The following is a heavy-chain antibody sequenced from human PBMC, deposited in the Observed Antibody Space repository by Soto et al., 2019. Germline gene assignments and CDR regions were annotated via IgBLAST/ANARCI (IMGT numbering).Heavy chain of an antibody. J-gene: IGHJ6*02. D-gene: IGHD3-22*01. CDR2: IYHSGST. CDR3: ARHTPTGMIVDSGMDV. V-gene: IGHV4-30-2*03. Sequence: SETLSLTCAVSGGSISSGGYSWGWIRQPPGKGLEWIGYIYHSGSTYYNPSLKSRVTISVDTSKNQFSLKLSSVTAADTAVYYXARHTPTGMIVDSGMDVWGQGTTVTVSS. CDR1: GGSISSGGYS.